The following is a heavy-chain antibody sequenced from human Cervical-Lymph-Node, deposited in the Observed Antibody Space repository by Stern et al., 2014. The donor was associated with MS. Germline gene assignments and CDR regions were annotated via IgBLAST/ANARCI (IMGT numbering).Heavy chain of an antibody. CDR3: NIILDQMPTSLRRFDF. CDR2: VSSKINNYAT. CDR1: GFTFSGPA. J-gene: IGHJ4*02. D-gene: IGHD2-2*01. Sequence: KLDESVGRLVQPGGSLKLSCAASGFTFSGPAVHWVRQTFGQGLEGVGHVSSKINNYATSNVGLVEGSLNITSNDSENTVKLQMSSLKIEDTAVYYCNIILDQMPTSLRRFDFWGQGTLVTVSS. V-gene: IGHV3-73*01.